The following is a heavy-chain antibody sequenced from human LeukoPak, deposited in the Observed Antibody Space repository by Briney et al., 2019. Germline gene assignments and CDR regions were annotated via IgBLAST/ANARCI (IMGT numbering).Heavy chain of an antibody. Sequence: GGSLRLSCAASGFTFTRYWMHWVRQAPGKGLVWVSRINTDGSSTAYADSVKGRFTISRDNAKNTVYLQMNSLRAEDMALYYCAKDSGYSTEYFQHWGQGTLVTVSS. CDR3: AKDSGYSTEYFQH. D-gene: IGHD2-15*01. CDR2: INTDGSST. CDR1: GFTFTRYW. V-gene: IGHV3-74*01. J-gene: IGHJ1*01.